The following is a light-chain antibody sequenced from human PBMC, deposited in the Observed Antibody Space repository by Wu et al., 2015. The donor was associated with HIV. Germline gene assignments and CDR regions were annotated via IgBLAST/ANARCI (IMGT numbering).Light chain of an antibody. Sequence: EIVMTQSPATLSVSPGERATLSCRASQRISNNLAWYQQKPGQAPRLLIYGASTRATGIPARFSGSGSGTEFTLTISSLQSEDFAIYYCQQYNNWPPRTFGQGTKVEIK. CDR2: GAS. V-gene: IGKV3-15*01. J-gene: IGKJ1*01. CDR3: QQYNNWPPRT. CDR1: QRISNN.